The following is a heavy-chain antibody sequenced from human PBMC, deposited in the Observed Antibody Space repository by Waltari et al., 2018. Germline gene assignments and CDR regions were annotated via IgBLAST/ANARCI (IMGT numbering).Heavy chain of an antibody. J-gene: IGHJ4*02. CDR3: ARGGSGLNS. CDR2: IYFTGST. CDR1: GGSISNHS. Sequence: QVQLQESGPGLVKPSETLSLTCTVSGGSISNHSWSWIRQPPEKGLEWIGYIYFTGSTNYNPSLKSRVTISVDTSKNQFSLKVTSVTAADTAVYYCARGGSGLNSWGQGTLVTVSS. D-gene: IGHD2-15*01. V-gene: IGHV4-59*11.